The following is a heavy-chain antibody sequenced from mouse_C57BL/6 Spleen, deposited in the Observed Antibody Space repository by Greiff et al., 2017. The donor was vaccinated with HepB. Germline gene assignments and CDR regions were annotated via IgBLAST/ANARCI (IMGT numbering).Heavy chain of an antibody. D-gene: IGHD3-2*02. J-gene: IGHJ2*01. CDR3: ARWGQLMSYYFDY. Sequence: VQLQQPGAELVKPGASVKMSCKASGYTFTSYWITWVKQRPGQGLEWIGDIYPGSGSTNYNEKFKSKATLTVDTPSRTAYMQLSSLTSEDSAVYYCARWGQLMSYYFDYWGQGTTLTVSS. CDR2: IYPGSGST. V-gene: IGHV1-55*01. CDR1: GYTFTSYW.